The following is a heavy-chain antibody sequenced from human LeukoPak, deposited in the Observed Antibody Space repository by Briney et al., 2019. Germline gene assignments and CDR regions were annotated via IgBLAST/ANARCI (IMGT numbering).Heavy chain of an antibody. CDR2: ISAYNGNT. J-gene: IGHJ3*02. CDR3: ARDRVYPHAFDI. CDR1: GYTFTSYG. Sequence: ASVKVSCKASGYTFTSYGISWVRQAPGQGLECMGWISAYNGNTNYAQKLQGRVTMTTDTSTSTAYMELRSLRSDDTAVYYCARDRVYPHAFDIWGQGTMVTVSS. V-gene: IGHV1-18*01. D-gene: IGHD5/OR15-5a*01.